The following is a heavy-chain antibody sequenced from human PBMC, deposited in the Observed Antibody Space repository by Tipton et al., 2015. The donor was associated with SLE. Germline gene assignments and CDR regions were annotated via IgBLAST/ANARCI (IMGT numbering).Heavy chain of an antibody. CDR2: MYNSGST. CDR3: ARGSNSRYDYYGMDV. V-gene: IGHV4-59*11. Sequence: TLFLTCTVSGDSINSHHWSWIRQPPGKGLEWIGYMYNSGSTKYNPSLKSRVTISVDTSKNQFSLKLYSVTAADTAVYYCARGSNSRYDYYGMDVWGQGTTVTVSS. J-gene: IGHJ6*02. CDR1: GDSINSHH. D-gene: IGHD4-11*01.